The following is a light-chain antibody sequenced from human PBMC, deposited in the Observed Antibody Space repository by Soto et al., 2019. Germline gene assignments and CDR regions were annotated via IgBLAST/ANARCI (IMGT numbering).Light chain of an antibody. Sequence: DIVMTHSPDSLSVSLGERATINCNSIQIFLYSSNNKNYLAWYQQKPGKAPKLLIYKASTLKSGVPSRFSGSGSGTEFTLTISSLQPDDFATYYCQQYNTFWTFGQGTKVDI. CDR3: QQYNTFWT. CDR2: KAS. J-gene: IGKJ1*01. CDR1: QIFLYSSNNKNY. V-gene: IGKV4-1*01.